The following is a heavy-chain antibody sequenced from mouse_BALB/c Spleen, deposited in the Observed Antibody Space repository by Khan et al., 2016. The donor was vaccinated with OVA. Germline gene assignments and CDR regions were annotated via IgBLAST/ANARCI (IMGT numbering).Heavy chain of an antibody. J-gene: IGHJ3*01. CDR1: GYSFTSYL. D-gene: IGHD2-12*01. CDR2: IFPGNSDT. V-gene: IGHV1-5*01. CDR3: TRGDYSSFAY. Sequence: VQLKESGTVLARPGASVKMSCKASGYSFTSYLIHWVKQRPGQGLEWIGDIFPGNSDTSYNQKFTDKAKLTAGTSARTAYMELSNLTNEDSAVYYCTRGDYSSFAYWGQGTLVTVSA.